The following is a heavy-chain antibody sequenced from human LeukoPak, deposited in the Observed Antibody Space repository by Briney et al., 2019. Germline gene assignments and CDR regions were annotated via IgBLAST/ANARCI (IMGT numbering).Heavy chain of an antibody. D-gene: IGHD3-22*01. J-gene: IGHJ4*02. Sequence: ASVKVSCKASGYTFTSYGISWVRQAPGQGLEWMGWISAYSGNTKYAQSLQGRVTMTTDTSTSTAYMELRSLRSDDTAVYYCARDRMGNYYDSSGYYWGDYWGQGTLVTVSS. CDR3: ARDRMGNYYDSSGYYWGDY. CDR2: ISAYSGNT. CDR1: GYTFTSYG. V-gene: IGHV1-18*01.